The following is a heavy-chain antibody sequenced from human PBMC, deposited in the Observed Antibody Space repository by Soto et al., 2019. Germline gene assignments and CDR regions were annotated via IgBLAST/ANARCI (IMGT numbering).Heavy chain of an antibody. CDR2: IIPILGIA. CDR1: GGTFSSYT. CDR3: ARGRLYCSSTSCNPDDWFDP. Sequence: QVQLVQSGAEVKKPGSSVKVSCKASGGTFSSYTISWVRQAPGQGLEWMGRIIPILGIANYAQKFQGRVTITADKSTSTAYMELSSLRSEDTAVYYCARGRLYCSSTSCNPDDWFDPWGQGTLVTVSS. J-gene: IGHJ5*02. V-gene: IGHV1-69*02. D-gene: IGHD2-2*01.